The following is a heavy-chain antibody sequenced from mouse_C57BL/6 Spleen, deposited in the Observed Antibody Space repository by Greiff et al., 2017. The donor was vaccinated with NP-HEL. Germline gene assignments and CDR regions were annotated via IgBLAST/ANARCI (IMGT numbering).Heavy chain of an antibody. J-gene: IGHJ2*01. V-gene: IGHV1-26*01. CDR3: AREREVEATDFDY. D-gene: IGHD1-1*01. CDR1: GYTFTDYY. CDR2: INTNDGGT. Sequence: EVQLLQSGPELVKPGASVKISCKASGYTFTDYYMNWVKQSHGKSLEWIGAINTNDGGTSYTQKFKGKATLTVDKSSSTAYMELRSLTSEDSAVYYCAREREVEATDFDYWGQGTTLTVSS.